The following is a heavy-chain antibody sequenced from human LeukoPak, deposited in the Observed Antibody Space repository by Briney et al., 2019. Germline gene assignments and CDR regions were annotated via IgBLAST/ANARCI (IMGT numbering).Heavy chain of an antibody. Sequence: GGSLRLSCAASGFMFSSNWMSWVRQAPGEGLEWVSTITTAGGNTYYADSVKGRFTISRDNPNNILYLHMSSLRVEDTAIYYCSKARSSWAGYFDSWGPGTLVAVSS. CDR1: GFMFSSNW. D-gene: IGHD6-13*01. CDR2: ITTAGGNT. V-gene: IGHV3-23*01. J-gene: IGHJ4*02. CDR3: SKARSSWAGYFDS.